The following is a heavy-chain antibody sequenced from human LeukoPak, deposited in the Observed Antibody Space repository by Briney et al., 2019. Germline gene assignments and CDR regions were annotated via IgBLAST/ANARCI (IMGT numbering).Heavy chain of an antibody. CDR2: ISGSGGST. J-gene: IGHJ4*02. Sequence: GGSLRLSCAASGFTFSSYAMSWVRQAPGKGLEWVSAISGSGGSTYYADSVKGRFTISRDNSKNTLYLQMNGLRAEDTAVYYCAKDGLGIWSRGYFDYWGQGTLVTVSS. D-gene: IGHD7-27*01. CDR1: GFTFSSYA. CDR3: AKDGLGIWSRGYFDY. V-gene: IGHV3-23*01.